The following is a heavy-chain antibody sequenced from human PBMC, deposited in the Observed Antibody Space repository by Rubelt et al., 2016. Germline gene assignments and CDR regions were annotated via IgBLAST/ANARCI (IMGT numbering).Heavy chain of an antibody. CDR2: IYYSGST. Sequence: QLQLQESGPGLVKPSETLSLTCTVSGGSISSSSYYWGWIRQPPGKGLEWIGSIYYSGSTYYNPSLKSRVTISVDTSKNQFSLKLSSVTAADTAVYYCAREGGSGYDSGFDIWGQGTMVTVSS. J-gene: IGHJ3*02. CDR3: AREGGSGYDSGFDI. D-gene: IGHD5-12*01. CDR1: GGSISSSSYY. V-gene: IGHV4-39*02.